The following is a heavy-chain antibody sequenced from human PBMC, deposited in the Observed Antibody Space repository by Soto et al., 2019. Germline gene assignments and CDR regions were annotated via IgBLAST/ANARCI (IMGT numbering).Heavy chain of an antibody. D-gene: IGHD3-3*01. J-gene: IGHJ4*02. CDR2: ISCSGGRT. CDR3: AKGPYDFWSGYYTNAVFDX. V-gene: IGHV3-23*01. Sequence: PGGSLRLSFAASGFTFSSYAMSWVRQAPGKGLEWVGSISCSGGRTYYAYSVKGRFTISRDNSKNTLYLQMNSLRAEETAVYYCAKGPYDFWSGYYTNAVFDXWGQGTLVTVSX. CDR1: GFTFSSYA.